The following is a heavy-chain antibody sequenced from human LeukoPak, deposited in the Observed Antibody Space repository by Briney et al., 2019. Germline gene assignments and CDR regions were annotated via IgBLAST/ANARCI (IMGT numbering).Heavy chain of an antibody. V-gene: IGHV1-18*01. J-gene: IGHJ4*02. D-gene: IGHD6-13*01. CDR3: ARDSKAASGSGFDY. CDR2: ISAYNGNT. CDR1: GYTFSSYG. Sequence: ASVKVSCKASGYTFSSYGISWVRQAPGQGPEWMGWISAYNGNTNYAQKVQDRVTLTTDTSTTTAYMELRSLRSDDTAVYYCARDSKAASGSGFDYWGQGTLVTVSS.